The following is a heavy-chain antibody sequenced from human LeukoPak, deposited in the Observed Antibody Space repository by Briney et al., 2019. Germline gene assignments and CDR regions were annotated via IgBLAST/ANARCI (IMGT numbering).Heavy chain of an antibody. D-gene: IGHD2-2*01. J-gene: IGHJ4*02. CDR3: ARPLPAAIHYFDY. V-gene: IGHV4-4*09. CDR2: IYTSGST. CDR1: GGSISSYY. Sequence: SETLSLTCTVSGGSISSYYWSWIRQPPGKGLEWIGYIYTSGSTNYNPSLKSRVTISVDTSKNQFSLKLSSVTAADTAVYYCARPLPAAIHYFDYWGQGTLVTVSS.